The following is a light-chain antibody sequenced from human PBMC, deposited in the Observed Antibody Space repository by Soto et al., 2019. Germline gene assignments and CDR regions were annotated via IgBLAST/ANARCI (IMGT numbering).Light chain of an antibody. CDR1: SSDVGGYNY. V-gene: IGLV2-14*01. CDR3: SSYTSSSTLAV. J-gene: IGLJ1*01. CDR2: DVS. Sequence: QSVLPQPASVSGCRGQWITISCTGTSSDVGGYNYVSWYQQHPGKAPKLMIYDVSNRPSGVSNRFSGSKSGNTASLTISGLQAEDEADYYCSSYTSSSTLAVFGTGTKVTVL.